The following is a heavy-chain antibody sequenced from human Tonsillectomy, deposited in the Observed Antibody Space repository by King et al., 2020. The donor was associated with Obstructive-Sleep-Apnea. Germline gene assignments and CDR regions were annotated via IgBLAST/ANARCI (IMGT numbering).Heavy chain of an antibody. J-gene: IGHJ6*02. CDR2: ISSISSFI. D-gene: IGHD5-18*01. CDR3: ARDQGHSYGKPYYFYAMDV. Sequence: VQLVESGGGLVKPGGSLRLSCVASGFTLSNYRMNWVRQAPGKGLEWVSSISSISSFIYYADSVKGRFTISRDNAKNSLYLQMNSLRVEDTALYYCARDQGHSYGKPYYFYAMDVWGQGTTVTVSS. V-gene: IGHV3-21*01. CDR1: GFTLSNYR.